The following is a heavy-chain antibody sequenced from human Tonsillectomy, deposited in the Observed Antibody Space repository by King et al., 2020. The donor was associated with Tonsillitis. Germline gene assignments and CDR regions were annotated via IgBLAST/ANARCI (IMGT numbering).Heavy chain of an antibody. J-gene: IGHJ5*02. Sequence: VQLVESGAEVKKPGESLKISCQVSGYSFCHLLVGWVRQLPGKGLEWMGIIYPDDSDTRYSPSFQGQVTISADKSISTAYLQWSSLKASDTAMYYCATSSIFGWFDPWGQGTLVTVSS. D-gene: IGHD3-10*02. V-gene: IGHV5-51*01. CDR3: ATSSIFGWFDP. CDR1: GYSFCHLL. CDR2: IYPDDSDT.